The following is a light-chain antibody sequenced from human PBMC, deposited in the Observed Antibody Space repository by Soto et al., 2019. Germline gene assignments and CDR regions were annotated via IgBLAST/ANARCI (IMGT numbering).Light chain of an antibody. J-gene: IGKJ2*01. CDR1: QNVSSN. CDR2: GAS. Sequence: EIVMTQSPATLSVSPGERATLSGRASQNVSSNLAWYQQKPGQAPRLLIYGASTRATGIPARFSGSGSGTEFTLTISSLQSEDFAVYYCQQYNNWYTFGQGTKLEIK. V-gene: IGKV3-15*01. CDR3: QQYNNWYT.